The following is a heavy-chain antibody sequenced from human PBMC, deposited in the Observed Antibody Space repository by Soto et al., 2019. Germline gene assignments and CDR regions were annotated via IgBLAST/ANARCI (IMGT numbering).Heavy chain of an antibody. CDR2: ISAYNGST. CDR3: ARDHRGGTDAFDI. Sequence: QVQLVQSGAEVKKPGASVKVSCKASGYTFTSFGISWVRQAPGQGLEWMGWISAYNGSTNYAENLQGRVTMTTDTSTSTAYMELRSLRSDDTTVYYCARDHRGGTDAFDIWGQGTMVTVSS. D-gene: IGHD2-15*01. CDR1: GYTFTSFG. J-gene: IGHJ3*02. V-gene: IGHV1-18*01.